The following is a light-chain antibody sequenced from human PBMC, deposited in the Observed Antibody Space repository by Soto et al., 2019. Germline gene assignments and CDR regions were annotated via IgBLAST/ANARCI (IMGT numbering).Light chain of an antibody. CDR1: QTVSRN. Sequence: EIVLTQSPGTLSLSPGARATLSCRASQTVSRNLAWYQQRPGQAPRLLIYGASSRATGIPDTFSGSGSGTAGTITISRLETGDGAVYDGQQYGTSPWTFGQGTKVDIK. CDR3: QQYGTSPWT. CDR2: GAS. V-gene: IGKV3-20*01. J-gene: IGKJ1*01.